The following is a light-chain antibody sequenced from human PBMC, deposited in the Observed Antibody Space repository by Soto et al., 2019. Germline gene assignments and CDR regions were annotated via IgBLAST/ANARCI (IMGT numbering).Light chain of an antibody. Sequence: ELVLTHSRGTLSLSPGERATLSSSASQSVDSTYLAWYQQKPAQAPRLLIYGASSRATGIPDRFSGSGSGTDFTLTINSLEPEDFAVYYCQQYSRSPPITFGQGTRLEIK. CDR3: QQYSRSPPIT. CDR1: QSVDSTY. J-gene: IGKJ5*01. V-gene: IGKV3-20*01. CDR2: GAS.